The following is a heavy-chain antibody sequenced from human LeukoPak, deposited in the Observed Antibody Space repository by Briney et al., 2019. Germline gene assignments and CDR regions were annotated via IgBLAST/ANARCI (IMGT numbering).Heavy chain of an antibody. CDR2: ISSSGSTI. D-gene: IGHD3-22*01. CDR3: ARDGATYYYEDGYFDY. V-gene: IGHV3-48*03. J-gene: IGHJ4*02. Sequence: GGSLRLSCAASGFTFSSYEMNWVRQAPGKGLEWVSYISSSGSTIYYADSVKGQFTISRDNAKNSLYLQMNSLRAEDTAVYYCARDGATYYYEDGYFDYWGQGTLVTVSS. CDR1: GFTFSSYE.